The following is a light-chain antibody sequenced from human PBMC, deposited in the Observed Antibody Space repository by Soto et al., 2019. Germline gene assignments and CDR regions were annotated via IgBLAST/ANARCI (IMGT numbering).Light chain of an antibody. CDR2: VEGSGSY. CDR1: SGHSNYI. J-gene: IGLJ3*02. Sequence: QPVLTQSSSASASLGSSVKLTCNLNSGHSNYIIAWHQQQPGKAPRFLMKVEGSGSYNKGSGVPDRFAGSSSWAHRYLTIYNLQLDDEADYHCETWDRNTWVFGVGTKLTVL. CDR3: ETWDRNTWV. V-gene: IGLV4-60*01.